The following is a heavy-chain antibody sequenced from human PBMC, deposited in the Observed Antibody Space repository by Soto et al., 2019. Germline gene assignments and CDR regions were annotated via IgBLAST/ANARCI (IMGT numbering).Heavy chain of an antibody. Sequence: GGSLRLSCSASGFTFSSYAMHWVRQAPGKGLEYVSAISSNGGSTYYADSVKGRFTISRDNSKNTLYHQMSSLRAEDTAVYYCVKSIMITFGGVIADFDYWGQGTLVTVSS. CDR2: ISSNGGST. CDR1: GFTFSSYA. CDR3: VKSIMITFGGVIADFDY. J-gene: IGHJ4*02. V-gene: IGHV3-64D*09. D-gene: IGHD3-16*02.